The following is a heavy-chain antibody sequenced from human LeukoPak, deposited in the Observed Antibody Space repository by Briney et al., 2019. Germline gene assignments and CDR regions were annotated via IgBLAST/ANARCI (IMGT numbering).Heavy chain of an antibody. V-gene: IGHV3-30*03. J-gene: IGHJ4*02. CDR2: ISYDGSNE. D-gene: IGHD3-22*01. Sequence: GGSLRLSCAASGFTFRSYGMHWVRQAPGRGLEWVAVISYDGSNEYYVDSVKGRFTISRDNSKNTLYLQTDSLRAEDTAVYYCARAPSGYYPYFDYWGQGTLVTVSS. CDR1: GFTFRSYG. CDR3: ARAPSGYYPYFDY.